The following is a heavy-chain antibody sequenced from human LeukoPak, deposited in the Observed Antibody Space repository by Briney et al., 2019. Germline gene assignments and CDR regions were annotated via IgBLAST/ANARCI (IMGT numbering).Heavy chain of an antibody. CDR3: AKDWVSMDV. D-gene: IGHD3-16*01. CDR2: ISGSGGRT. CDR1: GFTFSSYA. Sequence: PGGSLRLSCAASGFTFSSYAMSWVRQAPGEGLEWVSAISGSGGRTYYADSVKGRFTISRDNSKNTLYLQMNSLRPEDTAVYHCAKDWVSMDVWGKGTTVTVSS. V-gene: IGHV3-23*01. J-gene: IGHJ6*03.